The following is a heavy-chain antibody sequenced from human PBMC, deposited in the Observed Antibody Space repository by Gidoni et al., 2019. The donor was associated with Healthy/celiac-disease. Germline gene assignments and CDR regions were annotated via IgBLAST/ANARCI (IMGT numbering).Heavy chain of an antibody. CDR2: ISYDGSNT. D-gene: IGHD2-15*01. Sequence: QGQLVESGGGVVQQGRSLRLSCAAAGATVSSYGMHWVRQAPGKGLEWVAVISYDGSNTYYADSVKGRFTISRDHSKNALYLQMNSLGAADTAVYYCAKDPTSIAPGVDYWGQGTLVTVSS. CDR1: GATVSSYG. V-gene: IGHV3-30*18. J-gene: IGHJ4*02. CDR3: AKDPTSIAPGVDY.